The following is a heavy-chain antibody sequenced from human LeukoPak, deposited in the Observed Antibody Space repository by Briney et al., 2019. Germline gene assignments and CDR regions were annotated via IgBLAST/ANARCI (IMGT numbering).Heavy chain of an antibody. V-gene: IGHV3-7*03. Sequence: GGSLRLSCAASGFTFRNFWMTWVRQARGKGLEWVANIKQDGSEKHYVDSVKGRFTISRDNAKNSLYLQMNSLRAEDTAVYYCARRGSFDYWGQGTLVTVSS. J-gene: IGHJ4*02. CDR2: IKQDGSEK. CDR3: ARRGSFDY. D-gene: IGHD3-10*01. CDR1: GFTFRNFW.